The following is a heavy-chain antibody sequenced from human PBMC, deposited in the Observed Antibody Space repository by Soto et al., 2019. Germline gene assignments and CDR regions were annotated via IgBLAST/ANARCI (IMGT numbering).Heavy chain of an antibody. V-gene: IGHV3-30*18. J-gene: IGHJ4*02. D-gene: IGHD1-26*01. CDR1: GFTFSSYG. CDR2: ISYDGSNK. Sequence: QVQLVESGGGVVQPGRSLRLSCAASGFTFSSYGMHWVRQAPGKGLEWVAVISYDGSNKYYAKSVKGRFTISRDNSKNALYLQMNSLRAEDTAGYYCAKEGDGYFDYWGQGTLVTVSS. CDR3: AKEGDGYFDY.